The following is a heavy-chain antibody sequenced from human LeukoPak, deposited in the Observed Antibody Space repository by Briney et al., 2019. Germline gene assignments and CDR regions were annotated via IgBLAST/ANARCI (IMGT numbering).Heavy chain of an antibody. CDR1: GYTFTGYY. V-gene: IGHV1-2*02. CDR2: INPNSGGT. D-gene: IGHD3-22*01. CDR3: AIGYYDSSGSDYFDY. J-gene: IGHJ4*02. Sequence: ASVKVSCKASGYTFTGYYMHWVRQAPGQGLEWMGWINPNSGGTNYAQKFQGRVTMTRDTSISTAYMELSRLRSDDTAVYYCAIGYYDSSGSDYFDYWGQGTLVTVSS.